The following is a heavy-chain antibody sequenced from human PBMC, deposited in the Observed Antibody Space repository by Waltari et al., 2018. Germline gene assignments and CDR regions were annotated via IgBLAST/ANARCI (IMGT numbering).Heavy chain of an antibody. J-gene: IGHJ4*02. Sequence: EVQLVESGGGLVQPGGSLRLSCAASGFSLRDYGMNWVRQAPGKGLEWLSFISSSGPTIHYADSVKGGFTVSRDNTKNSLSLQMNSLRAEDTAVYYCARVWGVTTSDFWGQGTLVTVSS. V-gene: IGHV3-48*03. CDR2: ISSSGPTI. CDR1: GFSLRDYG. CDR3: ARVWGVTTSDF. D-gene: IGHD4-17*01.